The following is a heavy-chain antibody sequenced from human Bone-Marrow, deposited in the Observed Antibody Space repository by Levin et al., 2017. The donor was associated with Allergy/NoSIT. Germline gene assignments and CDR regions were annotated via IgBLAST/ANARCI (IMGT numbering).Heavy chain of an antibody. Sequence: SETLSLTCTVSGGSISSSSYYWGWIRQPPGKGLEWIGSIYYSGSTYYNPSLKSRVTISVDTSKNQFSLKLSSVTAADTAVYYCARVNPVLLASSFDYWGQGTLVTVSS. D-gene: IGHD3-10*01. J-gene: IGHJ4*02. V-gene: IGHV4-39*07. CDR3: ARVNPVLLASSFDY. CDR1: GGSISSSSYY. CDR2: IYYSGST.